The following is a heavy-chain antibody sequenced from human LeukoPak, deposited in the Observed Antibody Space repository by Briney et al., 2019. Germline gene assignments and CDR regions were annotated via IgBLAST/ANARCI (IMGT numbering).Heavy chain of an antibody. CDR3: AREAIAVADTIDY. J-gene: IGHJ4*02. CDR2: ISAYNGNT. V-gene: IGHV1-18*01. CDR1: GYTFTSYG. Sequence: ASVKVSCKASGYTFTSYGISWVRQAPGQGLEWMGGISAYNGNTNYAQKLQGRVTMTTDTSTSTDYVELRSLRSDDTAVYYCAREAIAVADTIDYWGQGTLVTVSS. D-gene: IGHD6-19*01.